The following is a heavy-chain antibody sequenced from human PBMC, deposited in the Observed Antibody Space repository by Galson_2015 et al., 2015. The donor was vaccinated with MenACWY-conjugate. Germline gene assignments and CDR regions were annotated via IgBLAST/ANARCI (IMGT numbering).Heavy chain of an antibody. V-gene: IGHV1-18*01. J-gene: IGHJ5*02. CDR3: ARDRSPMYSSGSRSWFDP. CDR1: GYTFTSYG. CDR2: ISAYNGNT. Sequence: SVKVSCKASGYTFTSYGISWVRQAPGQGLEWMGWISAYNGNTNYAQKLQGRVTMTTDTSTSTAYMELRSLRSDDTAVYYCARDRSPMYSSGSRSWFDPWGQGTLVTVSS. D-gene: IGHD6-19*01.